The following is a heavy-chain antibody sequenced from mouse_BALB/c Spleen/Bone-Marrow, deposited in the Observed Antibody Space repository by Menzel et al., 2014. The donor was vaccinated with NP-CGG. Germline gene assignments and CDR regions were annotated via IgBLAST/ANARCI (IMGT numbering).Heavy chain of an antibody. V-gene: IGHV5-12-1*01. D-gene: IGHD3-1*01. Sequence: EVKLVESGGGLMKPGGSLKLSCAASGFAFSSYDMSWVRQTPEKRLEWVAYISSGGGNTYYPDTVKGRFTISRDNAKNTLYLQMSSLKSEDTAMYYCARHGSGYDWGQGTTLTVSS. CDR3: ARHGSGYD. J-gene: IGHJ2*01. CDR2: ISSGGGNT. CDR1: GFAFSSYD.